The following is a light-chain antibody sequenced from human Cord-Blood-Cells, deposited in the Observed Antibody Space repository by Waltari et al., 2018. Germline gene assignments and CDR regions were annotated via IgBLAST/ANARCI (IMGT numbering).Light chain of an antibody. J-gene: IGLJ2*01. CDR3: SSYTSSSTS. CDR2: DVS. Sequence: QSALTQPASVSGSPGQSITISCTGTSSDVGGYNYVSWYQQHPGKAPKLMIYDVSKRPAGVSNRFSGSKSGNTASLTISGLQADDEADYYCSSYTSSSTSFGGGTKLTVL. V-gene: IGLV2-14*01. CDR1: SSDVGGYNY.